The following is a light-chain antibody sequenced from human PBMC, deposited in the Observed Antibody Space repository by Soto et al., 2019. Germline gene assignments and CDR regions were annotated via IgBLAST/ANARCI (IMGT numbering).Light chain of an antibody. CDR1: QSVSNRY. Sequence: EVLLTQSPGTLSLSPGEGATLSCRASQSVSNRYFAWYQQKPGQAPRLLIYGASNRATGIPARFSGSGSGTDFTLTISSLEPEDFAVYYCQQRSNWPPFTFGQGTRLEIK. CDR2: GAS. V-gene: IGKV3-11*01. J-gene: IGKJ5*01. CDR3: QQRSNWPPFT.